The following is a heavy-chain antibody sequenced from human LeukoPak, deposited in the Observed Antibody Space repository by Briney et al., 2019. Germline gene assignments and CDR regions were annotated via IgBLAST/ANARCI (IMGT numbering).Heavy chain of an antibody. J-gene: IGHJ4*02. Sequence: GRSLRLSCAASGFTFSSYGMHWVRQAPGKGLEWVAVIWYDGSNKYYADSVKGRFTISRDNSKNTLYLQMNNLRAEDTAVYYCARDEAYGSGSYSPSATFDYWGQGTLVTVSS. V-gene: IGHV3-33*01. CDR2: IWYDGSNK. CDR3: ARDEAYGSGSYSPSATFDY. D-gene: IGHD3-10*01. CDR1: GFTFSSYG.